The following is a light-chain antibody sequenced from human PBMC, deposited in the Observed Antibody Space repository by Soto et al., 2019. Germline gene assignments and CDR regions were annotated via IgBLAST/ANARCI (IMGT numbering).Light chain of an antibody. Sequence: EIVLTQSPATLSLSPGERATLSCRASQSVGRTLAWFQQKPGQAPRLLIYDASNRATGIPARFTGSGSGTDFTLTIRSLEAEDFAIYYCQQRDSWPLPFGGGTKGEIK. CDR3: QQRDSWPLP. CDR2: DAS. J-gene: IGKJ4*01. V-gene: IGKV3-11*01. CDR1: QSVGRT.